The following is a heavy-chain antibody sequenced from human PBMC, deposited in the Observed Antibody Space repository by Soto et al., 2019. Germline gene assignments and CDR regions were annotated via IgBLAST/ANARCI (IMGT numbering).Heavy chain of an antibody. V-gene: IGHV3-23*01. D-gene: IGHD2-21*02. Sequence: VQLLESGGGLVQPGGSLRLSCAASGITFNNYVMRWVRQAPGKGLEWVSSITAGGDTTYNTDSMKGRFTISRDTSKNTLYLQMNSLRSEDSALYYCTAGGFYWGQGTLVTVSS. CDR3: TAGGFY. CDR1: GITFNNYV. J-gene: IGHJ4*02. CDR2: ITAGGDTT.